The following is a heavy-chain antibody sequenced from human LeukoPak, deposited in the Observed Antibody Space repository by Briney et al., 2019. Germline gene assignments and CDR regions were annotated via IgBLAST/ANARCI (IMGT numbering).Heavy chain of an antibody. Sequence: GGSLRLSCAASGFTVSSNYMSWVRQAPGKGLEWVSVIYSGGSTYYADSVKGRFTISRDNSKNSLYLQMNSLRAEDTAVYYCARSILHYDILTGYSSSYYGMDVWGQGTTVTVSS. CDR2: IYSGGST. V-gene: IGHV3-53*01. CDR3: ARSILHYDILTGYSSSYYGMDV. CDR1: GFTVSSNY. J-gene: IGHJ6*02. D-gene: IGHD3-9*01.